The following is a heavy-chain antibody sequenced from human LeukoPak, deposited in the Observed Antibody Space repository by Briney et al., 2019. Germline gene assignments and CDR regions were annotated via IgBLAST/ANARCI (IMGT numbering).Heavy chain of an antibody. J-gene: IGHJ6*03. D-gene: IGHD3-10*01. CDR2: ISSGGDSI. CDR1: GFTFSSYS. Sequence: GGSLRLSCAASGFTFSSYSMTWVRQAPGKGLEWLSYISSGGDSIYYADFVKGRFTISRDNAKNSVSLQMNSLRAEDTAVYYCASGSYGSGFYYFYYMDVWGKGTTVTVSS. V-gene: IGHV3-48*04. CDR3: ASGSYGSGFYYFYYMDV.